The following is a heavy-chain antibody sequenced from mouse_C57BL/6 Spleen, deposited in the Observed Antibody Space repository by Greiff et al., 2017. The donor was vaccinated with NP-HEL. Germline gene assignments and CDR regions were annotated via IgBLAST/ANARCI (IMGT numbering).Heavy chain of an antibody. CDR1: GYTFTEYT. J-gene: IGHJ4*01. V-gene: IGHV1-62-2*01. CDR3: ARHEEPGYSIYYAMDY. Sequence: VMLVESGAELVKPGASVKLSCKASGYTFTEYTIHWVKQRSGQGLEWIGWFYPGSGSIKYNEKFKDKATLTADKSSSTVYMELSRLTSEDSAVYFCARHEEPGYSIYYAMDYWGQGTSVTVSS. CDR2: FYPGSGSI. D-gene: IGHD2-5*01.